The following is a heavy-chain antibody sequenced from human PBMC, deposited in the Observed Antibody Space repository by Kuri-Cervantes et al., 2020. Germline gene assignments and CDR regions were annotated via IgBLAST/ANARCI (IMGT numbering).Heavy chain of an antibody. J-gene: IGHJ4*02. V-gene: IGHV1-18*01. Sequence: ASVKVSCKGSGYTFNTFGISWVRQAPGQGLEWMGWINPYNSDTQYAQKFQGRFSMTTDTSTTTVYMELRSLTSDDTADYYCVRDSNYEADYWGQGTLVTVSS. CDR3: VRDSNYEADY. CDR2: INPYNSDT. D-gene: IGHD1-7*01. CDR1: GYTFNTFG.